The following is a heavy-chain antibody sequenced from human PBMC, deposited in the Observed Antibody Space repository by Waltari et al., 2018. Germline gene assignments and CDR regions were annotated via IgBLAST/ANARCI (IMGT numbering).Heavy chain of an antibody. D-gene: IGHD6-19*01. CDR3: ARVWFHSGLDY. CDR1: GYSFTHY. CDR2: INPNSGGT. Sequence: QVQLVQAGAEVKKPGASVKVSCKASGYSFTHYMHWVRKAPGQGLEWMGWINPNSGGTQYAQRFQGRVTMTRDTAITTGFMELSGLRDDDTAVYYCARVWFHSGLDYWGQGTLVTVSS. J-gene: IGHJ4*02. V-gene: IGHV1-2*02.